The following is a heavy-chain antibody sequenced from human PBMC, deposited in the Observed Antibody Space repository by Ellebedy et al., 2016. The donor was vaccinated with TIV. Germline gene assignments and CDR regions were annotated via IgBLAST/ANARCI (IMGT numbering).Heavy chain of an antibody. Sequence: GESLKISCAAPGVTVSSYNMNWVRQAPGKGLEWVSVLQRGGVTHYADSVKGRFIVSRDNSRNTLYLQMNSLSVEDTAVYYYTRARGGGGSVDYWGQGTLVTVSS. CDR2: LQRGGVT. CDR3: TRARGGGGSVDY. D-gene: IGHD2-21*01. CDR1: GVTVSSYN. J-gene: IGHJ4*02. V-gene: IGHV3-66*01.